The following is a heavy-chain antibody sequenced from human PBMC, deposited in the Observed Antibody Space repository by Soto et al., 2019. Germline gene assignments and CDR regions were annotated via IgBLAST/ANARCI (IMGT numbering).Heavy chain of an antibody. CDR2: ISYDGGNK. V-gene: IGHV3-30-3*02. D-gene: IGHD6-13*01. Sequence: QVQLVESGGGVVQPGRSLRLSCAASGFTFSSYAIHWVRQAPGKGLKWVAVISYDGGNKYYADSVKGRFTISRDNSKNTLYLQMNSLRAEETAVYYCAKEFSKYSSSLGYWGQGTLVTVSS. CDR1: GFTFSSYA. CDR3: AKEFSKYSSSLGY. J-gene: IGHJ4*02.